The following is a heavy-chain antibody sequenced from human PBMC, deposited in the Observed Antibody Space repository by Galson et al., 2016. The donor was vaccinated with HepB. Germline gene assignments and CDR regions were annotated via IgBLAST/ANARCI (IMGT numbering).Heavy chain of an antibody. D-gene: IGHD1-26*01. CDR3: ARDYLTYTGSYLYS. V-gene: IGHV3-74*01. Sequence: SLRLSCAASGFTFSSYLMHWVRQVPGKGLVMVARTNTDGSDTGYADSVKGRFTISRDNAKNTMYLQMNTLRAEDTAVYYCARDYLTYTGSYLYSWGQGALVTVSS. J-gene: IGHJ4*02. CDR1: GFTFSSYL. CDR2: TNTDGSDT.